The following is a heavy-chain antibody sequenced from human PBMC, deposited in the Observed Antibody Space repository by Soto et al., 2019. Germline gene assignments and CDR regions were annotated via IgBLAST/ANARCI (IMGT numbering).Heavy chain of an antibody. D-gene: IGHD2-8*02. CDR3: AIDLVGSHDY. V-gene: IGHV3-74*01. CDR2: IKTDGSVT. J-gene: IGHJ4*02. Sequence: EVQLVESGGGLLQPGGSLRLSCAASGFTFSTYWMHWVRQAPGKGLVWVSRIKTDGSVTTYADSVKGRFTISRDNAKSTLYLQMNTLRAEDTAVYDWAIDLVGSHDYWGRGTLVTVSS. CDR1: GFTFSTYW.